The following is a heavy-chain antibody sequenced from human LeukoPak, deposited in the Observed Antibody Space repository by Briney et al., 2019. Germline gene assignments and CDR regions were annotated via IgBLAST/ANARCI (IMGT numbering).Heavy chain of an antibody. D-gene: IGHD2-8*02. V-gene: IGHV3-23*01. Sequence: PGGSLRLSCVASGFTFSTFAMYWLRQAPGKGLEWVSAIGANVGSTSYADSVRGRFTISRDNSRNTLYPQMSSLRTDDTATYYCTKSTDYWYYGMDVWGQGTTVTVSS. CDR3: TKSTDYWYYGMDV. J-gene: IGHJ6*02. CDR2: IGANVGST. CDR1: GFTFSTFA.